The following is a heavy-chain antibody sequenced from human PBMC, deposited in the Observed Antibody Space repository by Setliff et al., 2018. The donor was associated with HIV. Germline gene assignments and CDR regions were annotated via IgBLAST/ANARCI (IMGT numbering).Heavy chain of an antibody. CDR3: AKVFAYGVDGFDI. V-gene: IGHV3-23*01. CDR2: VGAVGAPT. Sequence: GGSLRLSCAASGFTFSTYAMGWVRQAPGKGLEWVSTVGAVGAPTHYAESVKGRFTISKDNSKNTLYLQMSSLRDEETAVYYCAKVFAYGVDGFDIWGQGTMVTVSS. J-gene: IGHJ3*02. D-gene: IGHD4-17*01. CDR1: GFTFSTYA.